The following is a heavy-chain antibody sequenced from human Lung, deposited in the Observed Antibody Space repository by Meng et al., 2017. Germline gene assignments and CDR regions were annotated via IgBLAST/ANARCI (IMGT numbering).Heavy chain of an antibody. CDR2: IETKPNNYAT. CDR3: TIYTSGHI. CDR1: GVTFSGSV. J-gene: IGHJ3*02. V-gene: IGHV3-73*02. D-gene: IGHD6-19*01. Sequence: DVESVRVGGCCVKLGWSRRLSGAVSGVTFSGSVLHRVRQASGKGLEWVGRIETKPNNYATSYAASVRGRFTISRDDSKNTAYLEMNSLKTEDTALYYCTIYTSGHIWDQGTMVTVSS.